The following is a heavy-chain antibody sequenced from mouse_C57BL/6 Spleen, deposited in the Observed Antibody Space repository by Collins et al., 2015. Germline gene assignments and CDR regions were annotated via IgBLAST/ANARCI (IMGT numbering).Heavy chain of an antibody. D-gene: IGHD4-1*01. CDR2: ISDGGSYT. J-gene: IGHJ4*01. V-gene: IGHV5-4*02. CDR1: GFTFSDYY. Sequence: EVQLVESGGGLVKPGGSLKLSCAASGFTFSDYYMYWVRQTPEKRLEWVATISDGGSYTYYPDSVKGRFTISRDNAKNNLYLQMSSLKSEDTAMYYCARRDWDAMDYWGQGTSVTVSS. CDR3: ARRDWDAMDY.